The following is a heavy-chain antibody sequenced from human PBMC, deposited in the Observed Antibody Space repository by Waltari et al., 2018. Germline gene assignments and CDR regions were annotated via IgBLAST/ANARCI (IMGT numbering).Heavy chain of an antibody. V-gene: IGHV4-34*01. CDR3: ARHDRRIAAAVFD. D-gene: IGHD6-13*01. CDR1: GGSFSGYY. J-gene: IGHJ4*02. Sequence: QVQLQQWGAGLLKPSETLSLTCAVYGGSFSGYYWSWIRQPPGKGLEWIGEINHSGSTNYNPSLKSRVTISVDTSKNQFSLKLSSVTAADTAVYYCARHDRRIAAAVFDWGQGTLVTVSS. CDR2: INHSGST.